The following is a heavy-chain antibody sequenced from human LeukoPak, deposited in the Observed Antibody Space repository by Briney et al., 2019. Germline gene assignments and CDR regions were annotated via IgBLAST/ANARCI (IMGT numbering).Heavy chain of an antibody. CDR3: SNDLSDIVVVTAAIGDAFDI. CDR1: VVTFSSDA. D-gene: IGHD2-2*01. Sequence: VGALRLSCAASVVTFSSDAMSGVRQAPGRGVWSGSWILEDVINKYYTHTVKCRCTTSTDNSKSTLCLRMNSVRAENTPVYYFSNDLSDIVVVTAAIGDAFDIWGQGTMVTVSS. J-gene: IGHJ3*02. V-gene: IGHV3-30*02. CDR2: LEDVINK.